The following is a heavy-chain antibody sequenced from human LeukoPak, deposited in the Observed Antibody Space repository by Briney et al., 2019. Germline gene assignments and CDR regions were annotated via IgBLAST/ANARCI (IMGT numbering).Heavy chain of an antibody. V-gene: IGHV3-23*05. CDR1: GFPFSSHA. Sequence: AGGSLRLSCAASGFPFSSHAMGWVRQAPGKGLQWVSALDSGGSDTYYADSVKGRFTISRDNSKNTLYLQMNSLRAEDTAVYYCAKQQVLLWFGELLDWFDPWGQGTLVTVSS. D-gene: IGHD3-10*01. CDR2: LDSGGSDT. J-gene: IGHJ5*02. CDR3: AKQQVLLWFGELLDWFDP.